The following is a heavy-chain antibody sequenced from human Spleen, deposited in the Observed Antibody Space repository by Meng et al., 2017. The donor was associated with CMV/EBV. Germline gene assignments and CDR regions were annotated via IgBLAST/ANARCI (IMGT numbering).Heavy chain of an antibody. CDR1: TFIHHL. J-gene: IGHJ5*02. D-gene: IGHD2-2*01. Sequence: TFIHHLITWVRHAPGQGLEWMGWISPYDGDTNYARKLQGRVTLTTDTSTTTAYMELRSLRSDDTAVYYCARDLEYCGSTSCFEDCFDPWGQGTLVTVSS. CDR2: ISPYDGDT. CDR3: ARDLEYCGSTSCFEDCFDP. V-gene: IGHV1-18*04.